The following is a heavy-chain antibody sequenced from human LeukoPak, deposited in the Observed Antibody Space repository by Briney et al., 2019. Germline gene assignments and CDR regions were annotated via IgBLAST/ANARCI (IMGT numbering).Heavy chain of an antibody. CDR2: IQRKTDGGAT. CDR3: AKDGFLLWRGAFDI. D-gene: IGHD2-21*01. Sequence: GGSLRLSCAASGFTFSNAWVSWVRQAPGKGLEWVGRIQRKTDGGATDYAAPVKGRFTISRDDSKNTLYLQMNSLRAEDTAVYYCAKDGFLLWRGAFDIWGQGTMVTVSS. V-gene: IGHV3-15*01. J-gene: IGHJ3*02. CDR1: GFTFSNAW.